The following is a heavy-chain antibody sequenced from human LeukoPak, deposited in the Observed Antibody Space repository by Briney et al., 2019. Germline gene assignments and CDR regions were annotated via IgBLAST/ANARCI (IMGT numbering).Heavy chain of an antibody. CDR1: GYTFTSYD. CDR3: ARDGSGWFGDQEDY. J-gene: IGHJ4*02. V-gene: IGHV1-8*01. D-gene: IGHD6-19*01. CDR2: MNPNSGNT. Sequence: APVKVSCKASGYTFTSYDINWVRQATGQGLEWMGWMNPNSGNTGYAQKFQGRVTMTRNTSISTAYMELSSLRSEDTAVYYCARDGSGWFGDQEDYWGQGTLVTVSS.